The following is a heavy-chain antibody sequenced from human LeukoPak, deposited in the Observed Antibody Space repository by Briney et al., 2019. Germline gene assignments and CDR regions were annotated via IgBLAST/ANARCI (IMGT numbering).Heavy chain of an antibody. CDR3: ARALPGRITMIVVGGGAFDI. J-gene: IGHJ3*02. CDR2: IIPILGIA. D-gene: IGHD3-22*01. Sequence: ASVKVSCKASGGTFSIYTISWVRQAPGQGLEWMGRIIPILGIANYAQKFQGRVTITADKSTSTAYMELSSLGSEDTAVYYCARALPGRITMIVVGGGAFDIWGQGTMVTVSS. V-gene: IGHV1-69*02. CDR1: GGTFSIYT.